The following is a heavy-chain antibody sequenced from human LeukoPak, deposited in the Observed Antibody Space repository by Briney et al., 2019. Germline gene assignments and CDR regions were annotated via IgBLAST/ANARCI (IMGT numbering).Heavy chain of an antibody. Sequence: SETLSLTCSVSGASISRYYWTWIRQPPGKGLEWIGHIFYSGRTNYNPSLKSRVTMSVDTSKTQFSLNLRSVTAADTAVYFCARAGIVLGAEFDYWGQGTLVTVSP. D-gene: IGHD2-8*02. CDR2: IFYSGRT. CDR3: ARAGIVLGAEFDY. CDR1: GASISRYY. V-gene: IGHV4-59*01. J-gene: IGHJ4*02.